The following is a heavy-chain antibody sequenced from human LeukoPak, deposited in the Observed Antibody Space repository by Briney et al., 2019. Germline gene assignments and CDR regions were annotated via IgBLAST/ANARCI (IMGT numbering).Heavy chain of an antibody. CDR2: ISYDGSNK. V-gene: IGHV3-30*04. D-gene: IGHD5-24*01. Sequence: GGSLRFSSAPPGFSFISYPMTWVPPAPGKGRGGVAVISYDGSNKYYADSVKGRFTISRDNSKNTLYLQMNSLRAEDTAVYYCARGSMATADYWGQGTLVTVSS. CDR1: GFSFISYP. J-gene: IGHJ4*02. CDR3: ARGSMATADY.